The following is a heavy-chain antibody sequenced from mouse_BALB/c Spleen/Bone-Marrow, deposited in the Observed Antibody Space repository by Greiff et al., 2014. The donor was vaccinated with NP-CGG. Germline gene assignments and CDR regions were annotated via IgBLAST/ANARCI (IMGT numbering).Heavy chain of an antibody. CDR1: GYTFTSYR. V-gene: IGHV1-4*01. Sequence: QVQLQQSGAELAKPGASVKMSCKASGYTFTSYRMHWVKQRPGQGLEWIGYINPSTGYTEYNQKLKDKATLTADKSSSTAYMQLSSLTSEDSAVYYCARSYYDGSSFAYWGQGTLVTVSA. CDR2: INPSTGYT. D-gene: IGHD1-1*01. CDR3: ARSYYDGSSFAY. J-gene: IGHJ3*01.